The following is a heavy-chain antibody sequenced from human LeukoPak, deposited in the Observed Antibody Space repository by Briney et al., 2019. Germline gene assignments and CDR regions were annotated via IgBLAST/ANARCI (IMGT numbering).Heavy chain of an antibody. CDR2: IYYSGST. J-gene: IGHJ5*02. D-gene: IGHD1-26*01. Sequence: SETLSLTCTVSGGSISSSSYYCGWIRQPPGKGLEWIGSIYYSGSTYYNPSLKSRVTISVDTSKNQFSLKLSSVTAADTAVYYCARLTRGRYSANHWGQGTLVTVSS. V-gene: IGHV4-39*01. CDR3: ARLTRGRYSANH. CDR1: GGSISSSSYY.